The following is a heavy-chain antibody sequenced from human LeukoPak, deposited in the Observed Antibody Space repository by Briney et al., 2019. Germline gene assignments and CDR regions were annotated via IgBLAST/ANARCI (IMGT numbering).Heavy chain of an antibody. V-gene: IGHV1-2*02. J-gene: IGHJ5*02. D-gene: IGHD3-22*01. CDR3: ARDGSNYYDSSGYHNWFDP. CDR2: INPSSGGT. CDR1: GYTFTGYY. Sequence: ASVKVSCKASGYTFTGYYMHWVRQASGQGLEWMGWINPSSGGTNYAQKFQGRVTMTRDTSISTAYMELSRLRSDDTAVYYCARDGSNYYDSSGYHNWFDPWGQGTLVTVSS.